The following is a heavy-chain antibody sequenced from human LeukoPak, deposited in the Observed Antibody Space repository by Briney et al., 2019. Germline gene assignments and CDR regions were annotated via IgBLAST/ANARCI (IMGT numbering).Heavy chain of an antibody. CDR3: ARVEMATIDAFDI. D-gene: IGHD5-12*01. V-gene: IGHV4-34*01. Sequence: SETLSLTCAVYGGSFSGYYWSWIRRPSGKGLEWIGEINHSGSTNYNPSLKSRVTISVDTSKNQFSLKLSSVTAADTAVYYCARVEMATIDAFDIWGQGTMVTVSS. J-gene: IGHJ3*02. CDR1: GGSFSGYY. CDR2: INHSGST.